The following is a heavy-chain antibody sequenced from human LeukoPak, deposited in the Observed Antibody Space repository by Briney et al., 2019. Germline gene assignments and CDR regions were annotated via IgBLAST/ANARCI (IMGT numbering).Heavy chain of an antibody. CDR3: ARGPRRTYYYYGMDV. CDR2: INHSGST. J-gene: IGHJ6*02. V-gene: IGHV4-39*07. CDR1: GDSISSGDDY. D-gene: IGHD1-14*01. Sequence: SGTLSLTCTVSGDSISSGDDYWGWIRQPPGKGLEWIGEINHSGSTNYNPSLKSRVTISVDTSKNQFSLKLSSVTAADTAVYYCARGPRRTYYYYGMDVWGQGTTVTVSS.